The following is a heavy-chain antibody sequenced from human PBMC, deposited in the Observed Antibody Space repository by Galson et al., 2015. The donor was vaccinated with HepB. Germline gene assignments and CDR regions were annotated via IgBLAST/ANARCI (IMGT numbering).Heavy chain of an antibody. V-gene: IGHV3-23*01. CDR2: VSHHGRDT. CDR1: GFTFGSYT. Sequence: SLRLSCAASGFTFGSYTMSWIRQTPGRRLEWVASVSHHGRDTYYADSVQGRFTVSRDNSNNTLFLEMKSLRVGDTARYFCAKSLTSGWCQYDCWGQGILVTVSS. D-gene: IGHD6-19*01. J-gene: IGHJ4*02. CDR3: AKSLTSGWCQYDC.